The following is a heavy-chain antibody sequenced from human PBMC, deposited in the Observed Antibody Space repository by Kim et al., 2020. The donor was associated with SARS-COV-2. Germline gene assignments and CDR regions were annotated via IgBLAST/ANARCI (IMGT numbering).Heavy chain of an antibody. Sequence: SETLSLTCTVSNSSITRGYYWGWIRQPPGKGLEWIGSIYESGRTYYNPSHESRVTISTDRSKNQFSLKLSSVTAADTAIYYCARDTRHCSITSCWGPFDFWGQGTLVTVSA. J-gene: IGHJ4*02. CDR3: ARDTRHCSITSCWGPFDF. V-gene: IGHV4-38-2*02. CDR1: NSSITRGYY. CDR2: IYESGRT. D-gene: IGHD2-2*01.